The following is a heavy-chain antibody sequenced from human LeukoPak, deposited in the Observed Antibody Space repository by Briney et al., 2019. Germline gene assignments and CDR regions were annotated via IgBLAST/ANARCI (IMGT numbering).Heavy chain of an antibody. V-gene: IGHV4-34*01. CDR2: INHSGST. J-gene: IGHJ4*02. CDR1: GGSFSGYY. D-gene: IGHD5-18*01. Sequence: SETLSLTCAVYGGSFSGYYWSWIRQPPGKGLEWIGEINHSGSTNYNPSLKSRVTISVDTSKNQFSLKLSSVTAADTAVYYCAKFPTPWAEWIQLWLPAYWGQGTLVTVSS. CDR3: AKFPTPWAEWIQLWLPAY.